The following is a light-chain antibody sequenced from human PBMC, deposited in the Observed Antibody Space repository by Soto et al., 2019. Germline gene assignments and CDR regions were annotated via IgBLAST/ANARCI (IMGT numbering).Light chain of an antibody. CDR3: QQYYTYFRT. CDR1: QSISSW. Sequence: DIQMTQSPSTLSASVGDRVTITCRASQSISSWLAWYQQKPGKAPKLLIYKASSLESGVPSRFSGSGSGTEFTLTISSLQPDDFATYYCQQYYTYFRTFGQGTKVEIK. CDR2: KAS. V-gene: IGKV1-5*03. J-gene: IGKJ1*01.